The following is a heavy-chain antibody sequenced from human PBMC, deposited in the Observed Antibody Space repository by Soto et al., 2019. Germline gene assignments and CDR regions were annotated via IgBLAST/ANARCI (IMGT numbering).Heavy chain of an antibody. CDR3: ARSCSSTSCQSYYYYYMDV. D-gene: IGHD2-2*01. CDR2: ISSSGSTI. J-gene: IGHJ6*03. V-gene: IGHV3-11*01. Sequence: GGSLRLSCAASGFTFSDYYMSWIRQAPGKGLEWVSYISSSGSTIYYADSVKGRFTISRDNAKNSLYLQMNSLRAEDTAVYYCARSCSSTSCQSYYYYYMDVWGKGTTVTVSS. CDR1: GFTFSDYY.